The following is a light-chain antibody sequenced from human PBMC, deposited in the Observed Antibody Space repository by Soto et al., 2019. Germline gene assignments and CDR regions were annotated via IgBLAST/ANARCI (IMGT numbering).Light chain of an antibody. V-gene: IGKV3D-7*01. CDR1: QSVSSSY. Sequence: PWERVTLSCRASQSVSSSYLTWYQRKPGQAPRLLIYGASTRATSIPARFSGSGSGTDFTLTISSLQPEDFAVYYCQQDYNLPWTFGQGTKVEIK. CDR3: QQDYNLPWT. CDR2: GAS. J-gene: IGKJ1*01.